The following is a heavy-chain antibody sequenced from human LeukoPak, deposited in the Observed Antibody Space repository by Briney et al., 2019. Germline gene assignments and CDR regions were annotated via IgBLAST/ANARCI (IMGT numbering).Heavy chain of an antibody. Sequence: GGSLTLSCAASGFIFSSSAMSWVRQAPGKGLEWVSTIDNSGTTYCPDSVKGRFTISRDNSKNTLYLQMNSLRAEDTATYYYAKSRVSGTYCFDYWGQGALVTVSS. J-gene: IGHJ4*02. CDR2: IDNSGTT. CDR3: AKSRVSGTYCFDY. D-gene: IGHD3-10*01. V-gene: IGHV3-23*01. CDR1: GFIFSSSA.